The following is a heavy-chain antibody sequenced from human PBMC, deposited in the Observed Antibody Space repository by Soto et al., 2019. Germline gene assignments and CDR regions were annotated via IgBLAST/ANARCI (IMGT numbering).Heavy chain of an antibody. CDR2: INSDGSST. Sequence: GGSLRLSCAASGFTFSSYWMHWVRQAPGKGLVWVSRINSDGSSTSYADSVKGRFTISRDNAKNTLYLQMNSLRAEDTAVYYCARGVPGYSYYYGMDVWGQGTTVTVSS. CDR3: ARGVPGYSYYYGMDV. V-gene: IGHV3-74*01. D-gene: IGHD5-18*01. CDR1: GFTFSSYW. J-gene: IGHJ6*02.